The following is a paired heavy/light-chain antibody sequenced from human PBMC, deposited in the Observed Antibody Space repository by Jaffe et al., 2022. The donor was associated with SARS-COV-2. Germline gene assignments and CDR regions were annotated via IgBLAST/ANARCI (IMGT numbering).Light chain of an antibody. CDR1: SSDFGGYNF. J-gene: IGLJ3*02. V-gene: IGLV2-8*01. Sequence: QSALTQPPSASGSPGQSVTISCTGTSSDFGGYNFVSWYQHHPGKGPKLVIYEVTKRPSGVPDRFSGSKSGNTASLTVSGLQADDEADYYCSSYAGTNNWVFGGGTRLTVL. CDR2: EVT. CDR3: SSYAGTNNWV.
Heavy chain of an antibody. CDR3: ARGDWNDWERGYHYYGLDV. CDR2: IYYSGTT. V-gene: IGHV4-59*01. Sequence: QVQLQESGPGLVKPSETLSLTCSVSGASIRSYYGGWIRQPPGKGLEWIGYIYYSGTTNYNPSLKSRVTISVDTSKNQFSLRLNSVTAADTAVYYCARGDWNDWERGYHYYGLDVWGRGTTVTVS. D-gene: IGHD1-1*01. CDR1: GASIRSYY. J-gene: IGHJ6*02.